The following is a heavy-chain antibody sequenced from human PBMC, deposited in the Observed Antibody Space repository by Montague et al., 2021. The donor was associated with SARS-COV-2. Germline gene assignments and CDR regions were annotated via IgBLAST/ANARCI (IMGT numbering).Heavy chain of an antibody. J-gene: IGHJ5*02. Sequence: SETLSLTCTVSGGSISSSSYYWGWIRQPPGKGLEWIGSIYYSGSTYYNPSLKSRVTISVDTSKNQFSLQLSSVTAADTAVYYCARDGGTVTTFLGVGYVRGGLNGFDPGGQGTLVTVSS. CDR1: GGSISSSSYY. D-gene: IGHD4-17*01. CDR2: IYYSGST. V-gene: IGHV4-39*07. CDR3: ARDGGTVTTFLGVGYVRGGLNGFDP.